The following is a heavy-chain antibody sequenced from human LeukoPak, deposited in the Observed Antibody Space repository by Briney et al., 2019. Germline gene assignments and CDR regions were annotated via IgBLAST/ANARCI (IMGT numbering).Heavy chain of an antibody. CDR3: ARKGYYSQAFDM. Sequence: GGSLRLSCAASGFTFSSYGMNWVRQAPGKGLEWVSYSYSSSSSSSIYYADSVKGRFTISRDNAKNSLYLQMNSLRAEDTAVYYCARKGYYSQAFDMWGQGTMVTVSS. V-gene: IGHV3-48*01. J-gene: IGHJ3*02. D-gene: IGHD3-22*01. CDR1: GFTFSSYG. CDR2: SSSSSSSI.